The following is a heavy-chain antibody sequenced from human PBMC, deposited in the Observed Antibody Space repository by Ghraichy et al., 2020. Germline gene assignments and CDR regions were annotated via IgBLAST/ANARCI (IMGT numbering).Heavy chain of an antibody. V-gene: IGHV4-34*01. Sequence: SETLSLTCAVYGGSFSGYYWSWIRQPPGKGLEWIGEINHSGSTNYNPSLKSRVTISVDPSKNQFSLKLSSVTAADTAVYYCARGTAKAYYYYYGMDVWGQGTTVTVSS. CDR1: GGSFSGYY. CDR3: ARGTAKAYYYYYGMDV. CDR2: INHSGST. D-gene: IGHD2-21*02. J-gene: IGHJ6*02.